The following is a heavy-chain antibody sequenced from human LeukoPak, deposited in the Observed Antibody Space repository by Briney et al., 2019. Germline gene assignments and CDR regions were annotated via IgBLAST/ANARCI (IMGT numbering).Heavy chain of an antibody. CDR2: ISGSDDST. V-gene: IGHV3-23*01. Sequence: GGSLRLSCAASGFTFSSYAMSWVRQAPGKGLEWVSGISGSDDSTYYADSVKGRSTIFRDNSKNALYLQMNSLRAEDTAIYYCTKNRLDTAMPLDYWGQGTLVIVSS. D-gene: IGHD5-18*01. CDR1: GFTFSSYA. J-gene: IGHJ4*02. CDR3: TKNRLDTAMPLDY.